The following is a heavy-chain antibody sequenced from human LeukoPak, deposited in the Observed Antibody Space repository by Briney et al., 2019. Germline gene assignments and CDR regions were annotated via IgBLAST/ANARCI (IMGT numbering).Heavy chain of an antibody. V-gene: IGHV4-38-2*02. CDR2: IYHSGTT. Sequence: SETLSLTCTVSGYSITSGYYWGWVRQPPGKGLEWIGSIYHSGTTHYNPFLKSRVTISVDTSKNQFSLKPSSVTAADTAVYYCARGRDGPHYYYYYYMDVWGKGTTVTASS. CDR1: GYSITSGYY. CDR3: ARGRDGPHYYYYYYMDV. J-gene: IGHJ6*03. D-gene: IGHD5-24*01.